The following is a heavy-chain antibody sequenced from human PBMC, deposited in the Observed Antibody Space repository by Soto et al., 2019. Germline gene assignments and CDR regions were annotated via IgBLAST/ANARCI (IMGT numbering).Heavy chain of an antibody. CDR2: ISYDGSNK. D-gene: IGHD1-1*01. J-gene: IGHJ4*02. Sequence: QVQLVESGGGVVQPGRSLRLSCAASGFTFSSYAMHWVRQAPGKGLEWVAVISYDGSNKYYADSVKVRFTISRDNSKNSLYLQMNSLRAEDTAVYYCARVERWGQGTLVTVSS. CDR3: ARVER. V-gene: IGHV3-30-3*01. CDR1: GFTFSSYA.